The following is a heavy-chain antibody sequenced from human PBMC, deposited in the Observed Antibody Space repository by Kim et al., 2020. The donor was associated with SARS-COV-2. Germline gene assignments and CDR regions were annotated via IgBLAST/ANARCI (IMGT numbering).Heavy chain of an antibody. V-gene: IGHV4-59*08. CDR1: GGSISSYY. Sequence: SETLSVTCTVSGGSISSYYWSWIRQPPGKGLEWIGYIYYSGSTNYNPSLKSRVTISVDTSKNQFSLKLSSVTAADTAVYYCARHKSSGSYYFDYWGQGTLVTVSS. CDR3: ARHKSSGSYYFDY. CDR2: IYYSGST. J-gene: IGHJ4*02. D-gene: IGHD1-26*01.